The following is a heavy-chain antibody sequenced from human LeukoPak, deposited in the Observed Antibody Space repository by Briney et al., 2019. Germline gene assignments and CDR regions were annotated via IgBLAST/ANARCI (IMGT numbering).Heavy chain of an antibody. J-gene: IGHJ5*02. Sequence: SETLSLTCTVSGYSISSGYYWGWIRQPPGKGLEWIGSIYHSGSTYYNPSLKSRVTISVDTSKNQFSLKLSSVTAADTAVYYCARVPTSNLFDPWGQGTLVTVSS. CDR3: ARVPTSNLFDP. V-gene: IGHV4-38-2*02. D-gene: IGHD2-2*01. CDR2: IYHSGST. CDR1: GYSISSGYY.